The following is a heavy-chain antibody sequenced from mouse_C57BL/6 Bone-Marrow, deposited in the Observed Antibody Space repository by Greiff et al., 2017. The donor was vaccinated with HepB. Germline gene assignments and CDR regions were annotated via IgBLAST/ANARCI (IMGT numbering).Heavy chain of an antibody. CDR1: VFSLTSYG. CDR3: ARSLVYDGYSPFAY. CDR2: IWSGGST. J-gene: IGHJ3*01. V-gene: IGHV2-2*01. D-gene: IGHD2-3*01. Sequence: QVQLKESGPGLVQPSQSLSITCTVSVFSLTSYGVHWVRQSPGKGLEWLGVIWSGGSTDYNAAFISRLSISKDNSKSQVFFKMNSLQADDTAIYYCARSLVYDGYSPFAYWGQGTLVTVSA.